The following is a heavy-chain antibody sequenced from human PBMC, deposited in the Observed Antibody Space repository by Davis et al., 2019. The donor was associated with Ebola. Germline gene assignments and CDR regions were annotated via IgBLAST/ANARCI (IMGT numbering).Heavy chain of an antibody. CDR2: IKSKTDGGTT. D-gene: IGHD5-18*01. CDR3: TQVGYSLPNNWFDP. Sequence: GEFLKISCAASGFTFSNAWMSWVRQAPGKGLEWVGRIKSKTDGGTTDYAAPVKGRFTISRDDSKNTLYLQMNSLKTEDTAMYYCTQVGYSLPNNWFDPWGQGTLVTVSS. J-gene: IGHJ5*02. V-gene: IGHV3-15*01. CDR1: GFTFSNAW.